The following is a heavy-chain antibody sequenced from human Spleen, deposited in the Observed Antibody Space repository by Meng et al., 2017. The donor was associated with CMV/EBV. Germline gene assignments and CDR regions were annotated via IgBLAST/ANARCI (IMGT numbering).Heavy chain of an antibody. CDR3: ARRFKSPLTGGPYWYFDL. V-gene: IGHV3-23*01. CDR2: ISGSGVRT. J-gene: IGHJ2*01. CDR1: GFNFANYA. D-gene: IGHD7-27*01. Sequence: GGSLRLSCAASGFNFANYAMTWVRQTPGKGLEWVSTISGSGVRTHYADSVKGRFTISRDISKDTLYLQMNSLRAEDTAVYYCARRFKSPLTGGPYWYFDLWGRGTLVTVSS.